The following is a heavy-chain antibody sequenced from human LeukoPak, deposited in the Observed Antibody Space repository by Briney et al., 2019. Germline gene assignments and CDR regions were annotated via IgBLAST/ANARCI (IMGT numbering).Heavy chain of an antibody. CDR2: ISSSSSYI. CDR1: GFTFSSYG. Sequence: GGSLRLSCAASGFTFSSYGMHWVRQAPGKGLEWVSSISSSSSYIYYADSVKGRFTISRDNAKNSLYLQMNSLRAEDTAVYYCAREGPMLRGVIGGKIDYWGQGTLVTVSS. V-gene: IGHV3-21*04. D-gene: IGHD3-10*01. J-gene: IGHJ4*02. CDR3: AREGPMLRGVIGGKIDY.